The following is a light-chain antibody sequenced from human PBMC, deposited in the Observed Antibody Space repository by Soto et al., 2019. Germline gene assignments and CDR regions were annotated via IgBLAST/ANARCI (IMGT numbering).Light chain of an antibody. CDR3: QQYYSNSYT. V-gene: IGKV1-39*01. Sequence: DIQMTQSPSSLSASVGDRVTITCRASQSISSYLNWYQQKPGKAPKLLIYAASSLQSGVPSRFSGSGSGTEFTLTISSLQPDDFATYYCQQYYSNSYTFGQGTKLEIK. CDR1: QSISSY. J-gene: IGKJ2*01. CDR2: AAS.